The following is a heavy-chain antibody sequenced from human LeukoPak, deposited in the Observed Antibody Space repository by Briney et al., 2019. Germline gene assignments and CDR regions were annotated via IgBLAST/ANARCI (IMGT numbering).Heavy chain of an antibody. CDR1: GFTFSNSW. Sequence: PGGSLRLSCAASGFTFSNSWMTWVRQAPGKGLEWVANIKQDGSEEYYVDSVKGRFTISRDNAKNSLYLQMNSLRAEDTAVYYCVRDRRFKSSRYYYYYMDFWGKGTTVTVSS. D-gene: IGHD5-24*01. CDR2: IKQDGSEE. CDR3: VRDRRFKSSRYYYYYMDF. V-gene: IGHV3-7*01. J-gene: IGHJ6*03.